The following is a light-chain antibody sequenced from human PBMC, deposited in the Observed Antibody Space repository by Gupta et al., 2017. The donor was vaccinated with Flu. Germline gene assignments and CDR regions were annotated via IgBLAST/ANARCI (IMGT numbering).Light chain of an antibody. Sequence: DIQMTQSPSTLSASVGDRVIITCRASQSITTWLAWYQQKPKKAPKLLIYMASTLESGLPSRFSSSGSATEFTLTISILPPDEFVTYCCQRESSNFRTFGEGTKVDIK. J-gene: IGKJ1*01. CDR2: MAS. CDR1: QSITTW. V-gene: IGKV1-5*03. CDR3: QRESSNFRT.